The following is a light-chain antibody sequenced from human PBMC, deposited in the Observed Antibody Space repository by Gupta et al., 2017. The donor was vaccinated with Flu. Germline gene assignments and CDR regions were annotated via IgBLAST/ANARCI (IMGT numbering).Light chain of an antibody. J-gene: IGLJ3*02. V-gene: IGLV1-44*01. CDR3: AAWDDNLNAWV. CDR1: SSNIGTNT. CDR2: SNT. Sequence: QSVLIQPPSASGTPGQRVTVSCSGSSSNIGTNTVNWYQQLPGTAPKLLIYSNTQRPSRVPDRFSGSRSGTSASLAISGLQSEDEADYYCAAWDDNLNAWVFGGGTQVTVL.